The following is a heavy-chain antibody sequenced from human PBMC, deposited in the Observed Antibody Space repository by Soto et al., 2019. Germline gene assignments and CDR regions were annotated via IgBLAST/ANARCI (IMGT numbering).Heavy chain of an antibody. J-gene: IGHJ4*02. CDR3: PTDTIAVAGTFAY. CDR2: IKSKTDGGTK. V-gene: IGHV3-15*01. CDR1: GVTCSSAW. D-gene: IGHD6-19*01. Sequence: PGGSVGLCCAASGVTCSSAWMRWVGQAPGKGMEWGGRIKSKTDGGTKDYAAPGKGRFTISRDDSKNTLYLQLNSLKTEDTAAYYCPTDTIAVAGTFAYWGQGT.